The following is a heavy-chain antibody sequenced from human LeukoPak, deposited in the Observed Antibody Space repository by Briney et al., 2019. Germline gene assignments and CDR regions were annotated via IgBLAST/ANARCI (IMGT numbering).Heavy chain of an antibody. CDR1: GYSSINYG. V-gene: IGHV1-18*01. CDR3: ARDVGITVAASFDP. D-gene: IGHD2-15*01. CDR2: IHIYRGNT. Sequence: ASVKVSCKASGYSSINYGISWVRQAPGQGLEWMGWIHIYRGNTNYAQKFQGRVTMTTDTSTSTVYMEVRGLRSDDTAMYYCARDVGITVAASFDPWGQGTLVTVSS. J-gene: IGHJ5*02.